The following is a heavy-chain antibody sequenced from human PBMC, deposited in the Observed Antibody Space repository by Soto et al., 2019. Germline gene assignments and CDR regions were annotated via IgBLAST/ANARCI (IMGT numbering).Heavy chain of an antibody. D-gene: IGHD3-10*01. CDR1: GGSISSSSYY. J-gene: IGHJ4*02. V-gene: IGHV4-39*01. CDR3: ARHLRRRDYGSGSYFDY. Sequence: QLQLQESGPGLVKPSETLSLTCTVSGGSISSSSYYWGWIRQPPGKGLEWIGSIYYSGSTYYNPSLKSRGTIPVDTSNNQYSLKLSSGAAADAAVYYCARHLRRRDYGSGSYFDYWGQGTLVTVSS. CDR2: IYYSGST.